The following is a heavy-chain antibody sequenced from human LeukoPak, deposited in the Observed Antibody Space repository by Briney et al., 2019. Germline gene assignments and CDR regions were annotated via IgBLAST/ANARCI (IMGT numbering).Heavy chain of an antibody. CDR2: IDADNSDT. D-gene: IGHD6-19*01. J-gene: IGHJ4*02. CDR1: GYTFRAYA. Sequence: ASVKVSCKASGYTFRAYAIHWVHQAPGQRFEWMGWIDADNSDTRYSQRFQGRVTITRDTSASTVYMELSSLRSEDTAVYYCARGSTSDWPLDHWGQETLVTISS. CDR3: ARGSTSDWPLDH. V-gene: IGHV1-3*01.